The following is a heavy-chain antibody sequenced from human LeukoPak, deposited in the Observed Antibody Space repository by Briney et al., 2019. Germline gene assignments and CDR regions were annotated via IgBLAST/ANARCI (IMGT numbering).Heavy chain of an antibody. CDR1: GFTFSSYW. CDR3: ARDHYCSSTSCYFGLDY. Sequence: GGSLRLSCAASGFTFSSYWMSWVRQAPGKGLEWVANIKQDGSEKYYVDSVKGRFTISRDNAKNSLYLQMNSLRAEDTAVYYCARDHYCSSTSCYFGLDYWGQGTLVTVSS. V-gene: IGHV3-7*01. CDR2: IKQDGSEK. D-gene: IGHD2-2*01. J-gene: IGHJ4*02.